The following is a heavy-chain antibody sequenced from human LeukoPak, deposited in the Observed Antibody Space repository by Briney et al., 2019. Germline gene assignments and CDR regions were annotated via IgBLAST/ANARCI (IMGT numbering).Heavy chain of an antibody. J-gene: IGHJ3*02. CDR2: INNDGSST. CDR1: GFSFSSNW. Sequence: TGGSLRLSCAASGFSFSSNWMHWVRQAPGKGLVWVSRINNDGSSTSYADSVKGRFTISRDNAKNTLYLQMNSLRAEDTAVYYRARDHCSGGSCHDAFDIWGQGTMVTVSS. D-gene: IGHD2-15*01. CDR3: ARDHCSGGSCHDAFDI. V-gene: IGHV3-74*01.